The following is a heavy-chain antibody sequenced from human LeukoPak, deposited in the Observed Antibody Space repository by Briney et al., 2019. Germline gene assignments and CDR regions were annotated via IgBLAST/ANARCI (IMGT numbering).Heavy chain of an antibody. CDR3: ARFFGRGASPRFYYFDY. CDR1: GYCFSTNL. J-gene: IGHJ4*02. D-gene: IGHD1-26*01. Sequence: SLKISCTGCGYCFSTNLIGWLRPIPGKVLELMWVIYPDDSETRYDPSFQSDVTLSADTSASTASLQWSRLKAADTAIYYGARFFGRGASPRFYYFDYWGQGTLVTVSS. V-gene: IGHV5-51*01. CDR2: IYPDDSET.